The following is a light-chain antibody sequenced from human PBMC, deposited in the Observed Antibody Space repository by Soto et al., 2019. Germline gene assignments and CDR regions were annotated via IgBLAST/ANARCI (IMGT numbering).Light chain of an antibody. CDR3: QQTYSVPWT. V-gene: IGKV1-39*01. Sequence: DIQMTQSPSSLSASVGDRVTITCRASQTIIRYLNWYQQKPLKAPKLLSSAASSLQSGVPSRFNGSRSGTDFTLTISSLQPEDFATYYSQQTYSVPWTVGKGTKMEIK. CDR1: QTIIRY. J-gene: IGKJ1*01. CDR2: AAS.